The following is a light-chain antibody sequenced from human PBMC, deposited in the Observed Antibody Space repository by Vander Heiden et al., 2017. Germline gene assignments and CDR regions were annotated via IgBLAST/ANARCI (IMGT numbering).Light chain of an antibody. Sequence: QSALPPPASVSPSPGQSTTISCTGPSSDVGNYNFVSWYQHHPGKAPKLMIYEVSKRPSGVSNRVSGSKSGNTASLTRAGAQDEDEAYYYGCSYGDSNTLVFGGGTKLTVL. CDR2: EVS. J-gene: IGLJ2*01. CDR1: SSDVGNYNF. CDR3: CSYGDSNTLV. V-gene: IGLV2-23*02.